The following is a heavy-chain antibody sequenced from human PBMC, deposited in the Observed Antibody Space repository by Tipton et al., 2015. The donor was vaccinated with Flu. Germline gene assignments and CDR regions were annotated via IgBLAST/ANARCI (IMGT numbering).Heavy chain of an antibody. J-gene: IGHJ5*02. CDR1: GFTFSDYY. D-gene: IGHD3/OR15-3a*01. CDR3: AREWTSLPVNWFDP. CDR2: IYHSGST. Sequence: LRLSCAASGFTFSDYYMSWIRQAPGKGLEWIGSIYHSGSTYYNPSLKSRVTISVDTSKNQFSLKLSSVTAADTAVYYCAREWTSLPVNWFDPWGQGTLVTVSS. V-gene: IGHV4-38-2*02.